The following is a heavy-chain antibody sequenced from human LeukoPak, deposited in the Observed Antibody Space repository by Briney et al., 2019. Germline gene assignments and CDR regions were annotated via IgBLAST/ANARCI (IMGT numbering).Heavy chain of an antibody. D-gene: IGHD1-26*01. V-gene: IGHV3-23*01. CDR1: GFTFSTYA. CDR2: ISSSGEST. J-gene: IGHJ4*02. CDR3: AKHRRDLLSYSLFDY. Sequence: GGSLRLSCAASGFTFSTYAMSWVRQAPGKGLEWVSGISSSGESTYYVDSVKGRFTISRDNSKNTLYLRMSSPRAEDTALYYCAKHRRDLLSYSLFDYWGQGSLVTVSS.